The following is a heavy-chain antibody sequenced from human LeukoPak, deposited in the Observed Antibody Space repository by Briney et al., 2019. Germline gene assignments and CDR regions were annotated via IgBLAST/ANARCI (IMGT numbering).Heavy chain of an antibody. CDR3: ARHPXGVVPAAMHFDY. CDR2: IYYSGST. J-gene: IGHJ4*02. V-gene: IGHV4-59*08. CDR1: GGSISSYY. D-gene: IGHD2-2*01. Sequence: PSETLSLTCTVSGGSISSYYWSWIRQPPGKGLEWIGYIYYSGSTNYNPSLKSRVTISVDTSKNQFSLKLSSVTAADTAVYYCARHPXGVVPAAMHFDYWGQGTLVTVSS.